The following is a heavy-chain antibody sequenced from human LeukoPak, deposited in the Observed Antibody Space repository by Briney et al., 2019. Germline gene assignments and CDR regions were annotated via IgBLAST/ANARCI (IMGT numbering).Heavy chain of an antibody. CDR3: AKGTSSGWYYFDY. CDR2: IYHSGDT. CDR1: GYSITSGYY. D-gene: IGHD6-19*01. V-gene: IGHV4-38-2*02. Sequence: SETLSLTCFVSGYSITSGYYWGWVPPPPGKGLEWIGSIYHSGDTYYNPSLKSRVTMSVDTSKNQFSLKLDTVTAADTAVYYCAKGTSSGWYYFDYWGQGTLVTVSS. J-gene: IGHJ4*02.